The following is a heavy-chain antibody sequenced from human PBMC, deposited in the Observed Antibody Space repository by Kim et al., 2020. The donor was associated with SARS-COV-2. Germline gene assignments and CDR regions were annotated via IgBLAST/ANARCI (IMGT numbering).Heavy chain of an antibody. Sequence: DTEKGRITISRDNSKNTLYLQRNGRGAEDTAVYYCAKDYSNYDPSDFDYWGQGTLVTVSS. CDR3: AKDYSNYDPSDFDY. V-gene: IGHV3-33*06. D-gene: IGHD4-4*01. J-gene: IGHJ4*02.